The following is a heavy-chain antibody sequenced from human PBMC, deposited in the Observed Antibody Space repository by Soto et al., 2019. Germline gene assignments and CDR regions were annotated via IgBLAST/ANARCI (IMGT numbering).Heavy chain of an antibody. CDR2: ISCDGSNK. CDR1: GFTFSSYG. D-gene: IGHD3-10*01. CDR3: AKDAFRSVSYFQH. J-gene: IGHJ1*01. V-gene: IGHV3-30*18. Sequence: QVQLVESGGGVVQPGRSLRLSCAASGFTFSSYGMHWVRQAPGKGLEWVAVISCDGSNKYYADSVKGRFTISRDNSKNTLYLQMNSLRAEDTAVYYCAKDAFRSVSYFQHWGQGTLVTVSS.